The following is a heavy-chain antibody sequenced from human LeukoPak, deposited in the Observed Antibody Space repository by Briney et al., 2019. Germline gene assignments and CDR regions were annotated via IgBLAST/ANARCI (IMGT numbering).Heavy chain of an antibody. Sequence: GASVKVCCKAAGYAFTNYAMHCLRQAPRQRLEWVGWINAASGNTKYSQRLQGRITITRDTSANTVYMQLSSLRSEDSAVYYCARDRYYDDSSVFKLDFWGQGSLVTVSS. CDR3: ARDRYYDDSSVFKLDF. CDR1: GYAFTNYA. D-gene: IGHD3-22*01. J-gene: IGHJ4*02. V-gene: IGHV1-3*01. CDR2: INAASGNT.